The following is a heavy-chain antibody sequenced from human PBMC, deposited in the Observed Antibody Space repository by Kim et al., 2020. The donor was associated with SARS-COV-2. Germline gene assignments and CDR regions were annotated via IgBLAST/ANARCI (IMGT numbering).Heavy chain of an antibody. J-gene: IGHJ4*02. D-gene: IGHD6-13*01. CDR1: GYTFTSYA. Sequence: ASVKVSCKASGYTFTSYAMNWVRQAPGQGLEWMGWINTATGNPTYAQGFTGRFVFSLDTSVSTAYLHISSLKADDTDVYYSARGPLIAAAGTIDYWGQGTLVTVSS. CDR2: INTATGNP. V-gene: IGHV7-4-1*02. CDR3: ARGPLIAAAGTIDY.